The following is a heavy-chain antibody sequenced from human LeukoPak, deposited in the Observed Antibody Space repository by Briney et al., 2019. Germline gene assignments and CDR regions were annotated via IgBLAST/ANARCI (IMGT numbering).Heavy chain of an antibody. Sequence: SSVKVSCKASGGTFSSYTISWVRQAPGQGLEWMGRTIPILGIANYAQKFRGRVTITADKSTSTAYMELSSLRSEDTAVYYCARDDRYYYDSSGYYFGWGQGTLVTVSS. CDR2: TIPILGIA. J-gene: IGHJ4*02. V-gene: IGHV1-69*04. D-gene: IGHD3-22*01. CDR1: GGTFSSYT. CDR3: ARDDRYYYDSSGYYFG.